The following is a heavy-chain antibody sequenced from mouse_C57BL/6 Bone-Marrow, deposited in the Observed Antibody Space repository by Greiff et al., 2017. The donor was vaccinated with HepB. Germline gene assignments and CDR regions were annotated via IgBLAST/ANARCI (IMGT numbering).Heavy chain of an antibody. CDR3: ARGGPTIVTTWYFDV. Sequence: EVQVVESGGGLVKPGGSLKLSCAASGFTFSSYAMSWVRQTPEKRLEWVATISDGGSYTYYPDNVKGRFTISRDNAKNNLYLQMSHLKSEDTAMYYCARGGPTIVTTWYFDVCGTGTTVTVSS. CDR1: GFTFSSYA. J-gene: IGHJ1*03. V-gene: IGHV5-4*01. D-gene: IGHD2-5*01. CDR2: ISDGGSYT.